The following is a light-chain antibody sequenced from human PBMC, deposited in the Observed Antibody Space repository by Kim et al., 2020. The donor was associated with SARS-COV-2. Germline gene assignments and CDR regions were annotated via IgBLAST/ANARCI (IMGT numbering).Light chain of an antibody. CDR1: SSNIGSHY. Sequence: GQGVTIFCSGSSSNIGSHYVYWYQQLPGAAPKLLIYSSNQRPSGVPDRFSGSKSGTSASLAISGLRSEDEADYYCGAWDDSLSGRIFGGGTRLTVL. CDR2: SSN. V-gene: IGLV1-47*01. J-gene: IGLJ2*01. CDR3: GAWDDSLSGRI.